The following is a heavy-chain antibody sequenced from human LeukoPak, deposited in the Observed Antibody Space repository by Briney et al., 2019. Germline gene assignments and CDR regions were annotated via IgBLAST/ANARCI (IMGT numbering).Heavy chain of an antibody. CDR2: IYYSGST. CDR3: AREGDFWGGYLGAFDI. J-gene: IGHJ3*02. D-gene: IGHD3-3*01. Sequence: RSSETLSLTCTVSGGSISSYYWSWIRQPPGKGLEWIGYIYYSGSTNYNPSLKSRVTISVDTSKNQFSLKLSSVTAADTAVYYCAREGDFWGGYLGAFDIWGQGTMVTVSS. CDR1: GGSISSYY. V-gene: IGHV4-59*01.